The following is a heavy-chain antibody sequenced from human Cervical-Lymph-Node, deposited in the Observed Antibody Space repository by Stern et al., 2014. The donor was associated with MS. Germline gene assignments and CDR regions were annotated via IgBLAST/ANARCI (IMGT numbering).Heavy chain of an antibody. Sequence: EDQLVESGGGFVQPGGSLRLSCVASGFSFGTSWMSWVRQPPGRGLEWVANIRQDGYDKFYVDSVKGRFTISRDNARNSLYLQMNSLTVADTAVYYCARDRRAFLDYWGQGTHVAVSS. CDR2: IRQDGYDK. J-gene: IGHJ4*02. V-gene: IGHV3-7*01. CDR1: GFSFGTSW. CDR3: ARDRRAFLDY. D-gene: IGHD2/OR15-2a*01.